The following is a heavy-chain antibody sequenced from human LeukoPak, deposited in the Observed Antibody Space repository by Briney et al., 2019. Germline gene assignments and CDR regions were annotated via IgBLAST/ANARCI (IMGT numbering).Heavy chain of an antibody. D-gene: IGHD2-2*01. V-gene: IGHV4-34*01. J-gene: IGHJ4*02. Sequence: SETLSLTCAVYGGSFSGYYCSWIRQPPGKGLEWIGEINHSGSTNYNPSLKSRVTISVDTSKNQFSLKLSSVTAADTAVYYCARGGVPAADYYFDYWGQGTLVTVSS. CDR1: GGSFSGYY. CDR3: ARGGVPAADYYFDY. CDR2: INHSGST.